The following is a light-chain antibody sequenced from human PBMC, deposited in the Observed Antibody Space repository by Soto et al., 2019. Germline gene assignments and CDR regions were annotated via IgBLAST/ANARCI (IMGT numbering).Light chain of an antibody. CDR3: QQSYSTPQT. Sequence: DIQMTQSPSSLSASVGDRVTITCRASQTISSYLNWYQQKPGRAPKLLIYDASSLQSGVPSRFSGSESGTDFTLTISSLQPEDFGTYYCQQSYSTPQTFGQGTKLEIK. CDR1: QTISSY. CDR2: DAS. J-gene: IGKJ2*01. V-gene: IGKV1-39*01.